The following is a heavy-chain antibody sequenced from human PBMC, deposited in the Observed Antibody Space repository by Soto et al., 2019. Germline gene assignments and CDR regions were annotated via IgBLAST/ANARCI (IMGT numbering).Heavy chain of an antibody. CDR3: ARDVGATVAGKDPLDY. V-gene: IGHV3-21*01. CDR1: GFTFSSYS. Sequence: VQLVESGGGLAKPGGSLRLSCAASGFTFSSYSMNWVRQAPGKGLEWVSSISSSSSYIYYADSVKGRFTISRDNAKNSLYLQLNSLRAEDTAVYYCARDVGATVAGKDPLDYWGQGTLVTVSS. D-gene: IGHD6-19*01. J-gene: IGHJ4*02. CDR2: ISSSSSYI.